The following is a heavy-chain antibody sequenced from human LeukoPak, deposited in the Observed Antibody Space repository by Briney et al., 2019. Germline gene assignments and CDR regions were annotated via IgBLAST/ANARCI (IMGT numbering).Heavy chain of an antibody. CDR3: AKVHYVWGSYRLLRYYGMDV. Sequence: PGRSLRLSCAASGFTFSSYGMHWVRQAPGKGLEWVAVISYDGSNKYYADSVKGRFTISRDNSKNTLYLQMNSLGAEDTAVYYCAKVHYVWGSYRLLRYYGMDVWGQGTTVTVSS. J-gene: IGHJ6*02. D-gene: IGHD3-16*02. CDR2: ISYDGSNK. CDR1: GFTFSSYG. V-gene: IGHV3-30*18.